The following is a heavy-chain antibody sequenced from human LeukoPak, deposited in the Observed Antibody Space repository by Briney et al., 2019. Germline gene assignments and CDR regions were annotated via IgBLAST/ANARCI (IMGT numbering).Heavy chain of an antibody. CDR2: ISGSGGST. CDR1: GFTFSSYA. CDR3: AKDRIPDYYDSSGPIDY. D-gene: IGHD3-22*01. J-gene: IGHJ4*02. Sequence: GGSLRLSCAASGFTFSSYAMSWVRQAPGKGLEWVSAISGSGGSTYYADSVKGRFTISRDNSKNTLYLQMNSLRADDTAVYYCAKDRIPDYYDSSGPIDYWGQGTLVTVSS. V-gene: IGHV3-23*01.